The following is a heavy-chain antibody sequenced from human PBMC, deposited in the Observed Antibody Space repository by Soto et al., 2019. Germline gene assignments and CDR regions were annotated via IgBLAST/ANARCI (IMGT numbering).Heavy chain of an antibody. CDR3: AREPRGYCSSTSCYIPYFDY. D-gene: IGHD2-2*02. J-gene: IGHJ4*02. V-gene: IGHV3-48*02. CDR1: GFTFSSYS. Sequence: GGSLRLSCAASGFTFSSYSMNWVRQAPGKGLEWVSYISSSSSTIYYADSVKGRFTISRDNAKNSLYLQMNSLRDEDTAVYYCAREPRGYCSSTSCYIPYFDYWGQGTLVTVSS. CDR2: ISSSSSTI.